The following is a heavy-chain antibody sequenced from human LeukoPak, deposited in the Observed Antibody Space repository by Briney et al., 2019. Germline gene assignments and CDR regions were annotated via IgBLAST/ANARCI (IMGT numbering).Heavy chain of an antibody. J-gene: IGHJ4*02. Sequence: GGSLRLSCAASGFTFDDYAMHWVRQAPGKGLEWVSLNSGDGGSTYYADSVKGRFTISRDNSKNSLYLQMNSLRTEDTALYYCAKDIGPDIVVVPAAVDYWGQGTLVTVSS. CDR3: AKDIGPDIVVVPAAVDY. CDR2: NSGDGGST. CDR1: GFTFDDYA. D-gene: IGHD2-2*01. V-gene: IGHV3-43*02.